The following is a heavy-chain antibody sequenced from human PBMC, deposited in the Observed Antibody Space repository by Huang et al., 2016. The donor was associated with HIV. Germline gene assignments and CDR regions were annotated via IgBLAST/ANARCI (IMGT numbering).Heavy chain of an antibody. CDR3: AKGGSAAAVLDF. Sequence: QVQLVESGGGVVQPGRSLRISCAASGFTFSSYGMHWVRQAPGEGLDWVAVISYDAKTKYYADSVKGRFSISRDNSKTTVYLQLNSLRLEDTAVYYCAKGGSAAAVLDFWGQGTLVTVSS. V-gene: IGHV3-30*18. CDR1: GFTFSSYG. D-gene: IGHD6-13*01. J-gene: IGHJ4*02. CDR2: ISYDAKTK.